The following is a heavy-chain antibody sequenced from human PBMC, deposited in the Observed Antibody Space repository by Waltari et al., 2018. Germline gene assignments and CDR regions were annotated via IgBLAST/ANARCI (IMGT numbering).Heavy chain of an antibody. CDR2: IYYSGST. J-gene: IGHJ5*02. Sequence: QVQLQESGPGLVKPSETLSLPCTVSGGSISSYYWSWIRQPPGKGLEWIGYIYYSGSTNYNPSLKSRVTISVDTSKNQFSLKLSSVTAADTAVYYCARSFKDYYDSSGYPRWFDPWGQGTLVTVSS. CDR3: ARSFKDYYDSSGYPRWFDP. CDR1: GGSISSYY. D-gene: IGHD3-22*01. V-gene: IGHV4-59*01.